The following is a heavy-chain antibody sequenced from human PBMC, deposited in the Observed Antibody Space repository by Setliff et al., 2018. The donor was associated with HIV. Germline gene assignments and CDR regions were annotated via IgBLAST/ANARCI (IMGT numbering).Heavy chain of an antibody. V-gene: IGHV3-7*03. Sequence: GGSLRLSCAASGFTFSAYWMSWVRQAPGKGLERVANIKPDGSDKCYVDSVKGRFTISRDNAENSLYLQMNSLRAEDTAVYYCANRLRGYNKWYYFDYWGQGTLVTVSS. CDR1: GFTFSAYW. J-gene: IGHJ4*02. D-gene: IGHD1-1*01. CDR3: ANRLRGYNKWYYFDY. CDR2: IKPDGSDK.